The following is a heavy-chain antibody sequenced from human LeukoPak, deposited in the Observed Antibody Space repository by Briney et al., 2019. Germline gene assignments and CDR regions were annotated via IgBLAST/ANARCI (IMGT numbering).Heavy chain of an antibody. Sequence: SGGSLRLSCAASGFTFSSYAMSWVRQAPGKGLEWVSVIYSGGSTYYAGSVKGRFTISRDNSKNTLYLQMNSLRAEDTAVYYCARMPLVGATYRYYYYGMDVWGQGTTVTVSS. V-gene: IGHV3-53*01. J-gene: IGHJ6*02. CDR2: IYSGGST. CDR1: GFTFSSYA. CDR3: ARMPLVGATYRYYYYGMDV. D-gene: IGHD1-26*01.